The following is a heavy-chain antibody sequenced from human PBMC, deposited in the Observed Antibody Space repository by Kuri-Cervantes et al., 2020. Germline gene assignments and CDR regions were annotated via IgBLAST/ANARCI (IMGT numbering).Heavy chain of an antibody. V-gene: IGHV1-2*02. J-gene: IGHJ5*02. CDR3: AGDYSADDFWSGYYRPLTWFDP. CDR1: GYTFTGYY. Sequence: ASVKVSCKASGYTFTGYYMHWVRQAPGQGLEWMGWINPNSGGTNYAQKFQGRVTMTRDTSISTAYTELSRLRSDDTAVYYCAGDYSADDFWSGYYRPLTWFDPWGQGTLVTVSS. D-gene: IGHD3-3*01. CDR2: INPNSGGT.